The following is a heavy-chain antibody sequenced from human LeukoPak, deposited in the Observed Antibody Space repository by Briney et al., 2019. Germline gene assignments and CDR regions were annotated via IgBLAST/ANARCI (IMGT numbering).Heavy chain of an antibody. CDR2: IYTSRST. V-gene: IGHV4-4*07. CDR1: GGSISSYY. Sequence: SETLSLTCIVSGGSISSYYWSWIRQPAGKGLEWIGRIYTSRSTKYNPSLKSRVTMSVDTSKNQFSLNLSSVTAADSALYYCARSVLGNYYYMDVWGKGTTVTVSS. CDR3: ARSVLGNYYYMDV. J-gene: IGHJ6*03. D-gene: IGHD2-8*01.